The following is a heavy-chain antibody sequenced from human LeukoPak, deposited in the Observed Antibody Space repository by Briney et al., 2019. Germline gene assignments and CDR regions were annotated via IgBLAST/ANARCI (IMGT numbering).Heavy chain of an antibody. CDR3: AKSGRGSGSYYNAYYFDY. CDR1: GFTFSSYA. D-gene: IGHD3-10*01. V-gene: IGHV3-23*01. CDR2: ISGSGGST. J-gene: IGHJ4*02. Sequence: GGSLRLSCAASGFTFSSYAMSWVRQAPGKGLEWVSAISGSGGSTYYADSVKGRFTISRDNSKNTLYLQMNNLRAEDTAVYYCAKSGRGSGSYYNAYYFDYWGQGTLVTVSS.